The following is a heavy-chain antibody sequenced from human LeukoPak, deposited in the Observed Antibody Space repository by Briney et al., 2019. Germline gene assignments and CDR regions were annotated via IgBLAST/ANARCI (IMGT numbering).Heavy chain of an antibody. CDR3: ARDQGIMLTFGGVISGDY. V-gene: IGHV1-18*01. D-gene: IGHD3-16*02. CDR1: GYTFTSYG. CDR2: ISAYNGNT. J-gene: IGHJ4*02. Sequence: ASVKVSCKASGYTFTSYGISWVRQAPGQGLEWMGWISAYNGNTNYAQKLQGRVTITTDTSTSTAYMELRSLRSDDTAVYYCARDQGIMLTFGGVISGDYWGQGTLVTVSS.